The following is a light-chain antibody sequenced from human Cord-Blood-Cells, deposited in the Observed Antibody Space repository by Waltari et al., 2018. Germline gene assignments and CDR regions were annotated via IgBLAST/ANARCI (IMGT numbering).Light chain of an antibody. CDR2: GNS. CDR1: GSNIRACAD. Sequence: QSVLTQPPSVSGSPGHRVPTSRTGTGSNIRACADVHCYQQLPGTAPQLLIYGNSNRPSGVPDRFSGSKSGTSASLAITGLQAEDEADYYCQSYDSSLSGAVFGGGTQLTVL. J-gene: IGLJ7*01. CDR3: QSYDSSLSGAV. V-gene: IGLV1-40*01.